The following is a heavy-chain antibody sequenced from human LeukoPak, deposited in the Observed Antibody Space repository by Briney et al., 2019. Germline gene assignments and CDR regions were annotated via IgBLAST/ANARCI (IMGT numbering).Heavy chain of an antibody. CDR3: ATGGFRLWGSPFRAFDI. V-gene: IGHV1-18*01. CDR1: GYTFTSYG. D-gene: IGHD4/OR15-4a*01. CDR2: ISAYNGNT. J-gene: IGHJ3*02. Sequence: GASVKVSCKASGYTFTSYGISWVRQAPGQGLEWMGWISAYNGNTNYAQKLQGRVTMTTDTSTSTAYMELRSLRSDDTAVYYCATGGFRLWGSPFRAFDIWGQGTMVTVSS.